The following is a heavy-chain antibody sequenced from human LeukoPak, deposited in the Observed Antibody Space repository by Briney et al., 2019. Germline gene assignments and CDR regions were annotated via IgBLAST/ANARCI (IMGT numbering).Heavy chain of an antibody. CDR3: ARGAAAAGTALGDY. D-gene: IGHD6-13*01. CDR2: INHSGST. V-gene: IGHV4-34*01. CDR1: GDSFSGYY. J-gene: IGHJ4*02. Sequence: SETLSLTCAVYGDSFSGYYWSRIRQPPGKGLEWIGEINHSGSTNYNPSLKSRVTISVDTSKNQFSLKLSSVTAADTAVYYCARGAAAAGTALGDYWGQGTLVTVSS.